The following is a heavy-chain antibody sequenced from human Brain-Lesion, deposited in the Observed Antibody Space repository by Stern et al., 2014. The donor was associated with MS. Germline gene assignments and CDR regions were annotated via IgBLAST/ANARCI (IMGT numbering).Heavy chain of an antibody. CDR1: GGSISSSGYY. Sequence: VQLVESGPGLVKPSQTLSLTCTVSGGSISSSGYYWSWIRQPADKGLEWIGRIHDSGSTYYNPSLKSRFPIQRDPAKTHFSLKLPSVTAADTAVYYCATTRWDLFTWNWFDPWGQGTLVTVSS. V-gene: IGHV4-61*02. CDR3: ATTRWDLFTWNWFDP. J-gene: IGHJ5*02. CDR2: IHDSGST. D-gene: IGHD1-26*01.